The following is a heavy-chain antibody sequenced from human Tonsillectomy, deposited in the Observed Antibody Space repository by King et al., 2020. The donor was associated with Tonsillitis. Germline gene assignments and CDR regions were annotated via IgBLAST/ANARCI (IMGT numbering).Heavy chain of an antibody. V-gene: IGHV1-69*01. CDR2: IIPVLETS. Sequence: QLVQSGAEVKKPGSSVNVSCMASGGSFMNYGISWVRQAPGQGLEWMGGIIPVLETSNSAQRFQGRVTVTADESTTTVYMELNSLRSEDTAVYFCARDRRDGSNYRAFDIWGQGTMVTVSS. D-gene: IGHD5-24*01. CDR1: GGSFMNYG. J-gene: IGHJ3*02. CDR3: ARDRRDGSNYRAFDI.